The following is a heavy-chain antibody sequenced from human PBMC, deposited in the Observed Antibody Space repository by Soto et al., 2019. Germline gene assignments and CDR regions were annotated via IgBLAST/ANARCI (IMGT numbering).Heavy chain of an antibody. J-gene: IGHJ5*02. V-gene: IGHV1-8*01. CDR2: MNPNSGTT. Sequence: QVQLVQSGAEVKKPGASVKVSCKASGYTFISYDINWVRQATGQGLEWMGWMNPNSGTTGYAQKFQGRVIMTRNTSISTAYMELSSLRYEDTAVYYCARGGGYFDSNWFAPWGQGTLVTVSS. CDR3: ARGGGYFDSNWFAP. D-gene: IGHD3-9*01. CDR1: GYTFISYD.